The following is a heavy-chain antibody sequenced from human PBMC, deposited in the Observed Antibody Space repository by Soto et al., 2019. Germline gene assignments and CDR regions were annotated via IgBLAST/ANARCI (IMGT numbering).Heavy chain of an antibody. Sequence: EVQLVESGGGLIQPGGSLRLSCAASGFTVSSNYMSWVRQAPGKGLEWVSVIYSGGSTYYADSVKGRFTISRDNSKNTLYLQVNSLRAEDTAVYYCASYGRTRYGELDYWGQGTLVTVSS. V-gene: IGHV3-53*01. CDR1: GFTVSSNY. J-gene: IGHJ4*02. D-gene: IGHD4-17*01. CDR2: IYSGGST. CDR3: ASYGRTRYGELDY.